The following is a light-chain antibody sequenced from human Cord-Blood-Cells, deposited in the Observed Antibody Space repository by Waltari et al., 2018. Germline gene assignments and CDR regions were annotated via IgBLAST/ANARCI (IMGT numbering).Light chain of an antibody. CDR1: QSISSY. CDR2: AAS. J-gene: IGKJ1*01. Sequence: DIQMTKSPSSLSASVVHRVHITCRASQSISSYLNWYQQKPGKAPKLLIYAASSLQSGVPSRFSGSGSGTDFTLTISSLQPEDFATYYCQQSYSTPWTFGQGTKVEIK. V-gene: IGKV1-39*01. CDR3: QQSYSTPWT.